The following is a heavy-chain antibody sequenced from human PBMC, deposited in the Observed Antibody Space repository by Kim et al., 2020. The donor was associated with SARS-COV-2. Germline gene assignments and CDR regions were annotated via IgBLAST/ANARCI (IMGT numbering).Heavy chain of an antibody. D-gene: IGHD3-10*01. J-gene: IGHJ5*02. CDR1: GFTFSSYG. CDR2: ISYDGSNK. V-gene: IGHV3-30*18. CDR3: AKGSGGDWFDP. Sequence: GGSLRLSCAASGFTFSSYGMHWVRQAPGKGLEWVAVISYDGSNKYYADSVKGRFTISRDNSKNTLYLQMNSLRAEDTAVYYCAKGSGGDWFDPWGQGTLVTVSS.